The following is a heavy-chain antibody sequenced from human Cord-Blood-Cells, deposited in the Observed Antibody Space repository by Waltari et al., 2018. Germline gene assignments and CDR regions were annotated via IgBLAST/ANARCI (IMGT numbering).Heavy chain of an antibody. CDR3: ARVTVGWFDP. V-gene: IGHV3-7*04. D-gene: IGHD4-4*01. Sequence: EVQLVESGGGLVQPGGSLRLSCAAPGFTFSSYWMSWVRQAPGKGLEWVANIKQDGSEKYYVDSVKGRFTISRDNAKNSLYLQMNSLRAEDTAVYYCARVTVGWFDPWGQGTLVTVSS. CDR1: GFTFSSYW. CDR2: IKQDGSEK. J-gene: IGHJ5*02.